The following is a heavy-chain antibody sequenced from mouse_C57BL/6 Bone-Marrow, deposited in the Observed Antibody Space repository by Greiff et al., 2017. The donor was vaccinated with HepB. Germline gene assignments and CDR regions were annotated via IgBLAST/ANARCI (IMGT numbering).Heavy chain of an antibody. J-gene: IGHJ3*01. CDR3: ARFTTVVAPFAY. D-gene: IGHD1-1*01. Sequence: EVMLVESGGDLVKPGGSLKLSCAASGFTFSSYGMSWVRQTPDKRLEWVATISSGGSYTYYPDSVKGRFTISRDNAKNTLYLQMSSLKSEDTAMYYCARFTTVVAPFAYWGQGTLVTVSA. V-gene: IGHV5-6*02. CDR2: ISSGGSYT. CDR1: GFTFSSYG.